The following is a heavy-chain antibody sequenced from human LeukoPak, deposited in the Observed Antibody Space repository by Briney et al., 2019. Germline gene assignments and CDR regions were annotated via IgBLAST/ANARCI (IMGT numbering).Heavy chain of an antibody. D-gene: IGHD2-15*01. V-gene: IGHV4-59*01. CDR1: GGSISSYY. Sequence: SETLSLTCTVSGGSISSYYWSWIRQPPGKGLEWIGYIYYSGSTNYNPSLKSRVTISVDTSKNQFSLKLSSVTAADTAVYYCARMVVVVAATTPDWFDPWGQGTLVTVSS. CDR2: IYYSGST. J-gene: IGHJ5*02. CDR3: ARMVVVVAATTPDWFDP.